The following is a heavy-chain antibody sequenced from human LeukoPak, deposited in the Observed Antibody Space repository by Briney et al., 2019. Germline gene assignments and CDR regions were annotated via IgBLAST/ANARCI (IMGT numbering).Heavy chain of an antibody. D-gene: IGHD1-14*01. J-gene: IGHJ4*02. CDR1: GFTFSTYA. Sequence: GGSLRLSCAASGFTFSTYAMSWVRQAPGKGLEWVSYISSRDSTIYYADSVKGRFTISRDNAKNSLYLQMNCLRDEDTAVYYCATGLNDYWGQGTLVTVSS. CDR2: ISSRDSTI. CDR3: ATGLNDY. V-gene: IGHV3-48*02.